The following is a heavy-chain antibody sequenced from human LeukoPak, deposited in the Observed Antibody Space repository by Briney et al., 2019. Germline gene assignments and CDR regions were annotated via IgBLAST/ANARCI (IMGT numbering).Heavy chain of an antibody. CDR1: GFTFSSYS. V-gene: IGHV3-48*04. CDR2: ISSSDSST. Sequence: GGSLRLSCAASGFTFSSYSMNWVRQAPGKGLEWVSYISSSDSSTHYADSVKGRFTISRDNAKNSLYLQMNSLRVEDMGVYYCARETRGHYYDSSGPDHWGQGTLVTVSS. J-gene: IGHJ5*02. CDR3: ARETRGHYYDSSGPDH. D-gene: IGHD3-22*01.